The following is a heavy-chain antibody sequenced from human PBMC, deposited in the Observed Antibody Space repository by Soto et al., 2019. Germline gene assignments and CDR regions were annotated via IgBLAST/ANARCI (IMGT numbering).Heavy chain of an antibody. V-gene: IGHV4-34*01. J-gene: IGHJ4*02. CDR1: GDSVTNDY. CDR2: INHSGST. D-gene: IGHD3-9*01. CDR3: ARVGYDILTGYGPFDF. Sequence: SETLSLTCSFSGDSVTNDYLTLLRQSPEKGLEWIGEINHSGSTHYNPSLKSRLTISVDTSKNQFSLKLSSVTAADTAVYYCARVGYDILTGYGPFDFGGQGTLVTVSS.